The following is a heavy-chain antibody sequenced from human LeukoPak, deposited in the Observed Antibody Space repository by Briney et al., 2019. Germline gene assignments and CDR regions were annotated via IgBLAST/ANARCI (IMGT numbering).Heavy chain of an antibody. D-gene: IGHD2-2*01. CDR1: GFTFSTFR. V-gene: IGHV3-30*03. Sequence: GRSLRLSCAASGFTFSTFRMYWVRQAPGKGLEWVALISDDGTNKYYADSVKGRFTISRDNSKNTVFLQMNSLRPEDTAVYYCAPRVGSTSPFDYWGQGTLVTVSS. CDR2: ISDDGTNK. CDR3: APRVGSTSPFDY. J-gene: IGHJ4*02.